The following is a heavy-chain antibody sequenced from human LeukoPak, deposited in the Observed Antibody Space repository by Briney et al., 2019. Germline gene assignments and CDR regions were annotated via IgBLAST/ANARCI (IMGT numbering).Heavy chain of an antibody. Sequence: KSSETLSLTCAVYGGSLSGYYWSWIRQPPGKGLEWIGEINHSGSTNYNPSLKSRVTISVDTSKNQFSLKLSSVTAADTAVYYCARHSSSWYRGLDYWGQGTLVTVSS. D-gene: IGHD6-13*01. CDR3: ARHSSSWYRGLDY. J-gene: IGHJ4*02. V-gene: IGHV4-34*01. CDR1: GGSLSGYY. CDR2: INHSGST.